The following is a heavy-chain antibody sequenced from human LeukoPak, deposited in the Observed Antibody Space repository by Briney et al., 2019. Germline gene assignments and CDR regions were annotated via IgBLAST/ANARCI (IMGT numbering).Heavy chain of an antibody. V-gene: IGHV4-59*01. CDR2: IYYSGST. J-gene: IGHJ4*02. Sequence: NPSETLSLTCTVSGGSISSYYWSWIRQPPGKGLEWIGYIYYSGSTNYNPSLKSRVTISVDTSKNQFSLKLSSVTAADTAVYYCAGSIAVAGLFDYWGQGTLVTVSS. CDR3: AGSIAVAGLFDY. CDR1: GGSISSYY. D-gene: IGHD6-19*01.